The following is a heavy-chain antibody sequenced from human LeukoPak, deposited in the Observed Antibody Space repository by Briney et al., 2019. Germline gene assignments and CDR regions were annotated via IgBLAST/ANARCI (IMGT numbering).Heavy chain of an antibody. J-gene: IGHJ6*03. CDR1: GFIFSSYG. D-gene: IGHD6-19*01. CDR2: ISGSGSGGST. V-gene: IGHV3-23*01. Sequence: GGSLRLSCAASGFIFSSYGMTWVRQAPGKGLEWVSAISGSGSGGSTYYADSVKGRFTISRDNSKNTLYLQMNSLRAEDTAVYYCARVIPAKHSSGPIYYYYMDVWGKGTTVTVSS. CDR3: ARVIPAKHSSGPIYYYYMDV.